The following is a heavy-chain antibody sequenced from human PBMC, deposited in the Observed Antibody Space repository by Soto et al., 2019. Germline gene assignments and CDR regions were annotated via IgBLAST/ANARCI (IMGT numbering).Heavy chain of an antibody. D-gene: IGHD4-17*01. V-gene: IGHV4-31*02. CDR2: IYYNWNT. CDR1: GVSITSGGYD. Sequence: TLSLTGPLSGVSITSGGYDWTWVRQHPGKGLEWIGYIYYNWNTYFSPSLKSRLTISIDTSKNQFSLKLSSVTAADTAMYYCARARLRAVYAFDFWGQGTLVTV. J-gene: IGHJ3*01. CDR3: ARARLRAVYAFDF.